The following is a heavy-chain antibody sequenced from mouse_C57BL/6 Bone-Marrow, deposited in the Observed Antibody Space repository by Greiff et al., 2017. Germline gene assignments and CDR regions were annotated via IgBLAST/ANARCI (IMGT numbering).Heavy chain of an antibody. CDR1: VYSFPASN. CDR2: INPNYGTT. D-gene: IGHD1-1*02. Sequence: VQLKESGPELVKPGASVKISCKASVYSFPASNMNWVKQSKGKGLGWIGLINPNYGTTSYNQKFKGKATLTVAQSSSTAYMQLNSLTSEDSAVYYCARSYYDAMDYWGQGTSVTVSS. V-gene: IGHV1-39*01. CDR3: ARSYYDAMDY. J-gene: IGHJ4*01.